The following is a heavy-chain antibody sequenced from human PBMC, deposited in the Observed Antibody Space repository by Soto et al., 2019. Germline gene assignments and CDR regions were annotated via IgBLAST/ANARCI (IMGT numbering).Heavy chain of an antibody. V-gene: IGHV3-21*01. CDR2: ISSSSSYI. J-gene: IGHJ4*02. Sequence: EVQLVESGGGLVKPGGSLRLSCAASGFTFSSYSMNWVRQAPGKGLEWVSSISSSSSYIYYADSVKGRFTISRDNATNALYLQMNSLRAEDTAVYYCARDQPGYSYGYGLGYWCQGTLVTVSS. CDR3: ARDQPGYSYGYGLGY. D-gene: IGHD5-18*01. CDR1: GFTFSSYS.